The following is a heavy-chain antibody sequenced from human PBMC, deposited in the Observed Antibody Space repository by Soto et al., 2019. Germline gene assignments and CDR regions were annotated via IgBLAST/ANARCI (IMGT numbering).Heavy chain of an antibody. CDR1: GFTFSSYS. V-gene: IGHV3-21*01. Sequence: GSLRLSCAASGFTFSSYSMNWVRQAPGKGLEWVSSISSSSSYIYYADSVKGRFTISRDNAKNSLYLQMNSLRAEDTAVYYCARELLLWFGDPSGFDYWGQGTLVTVSS. CDR3: ARELLLWFGDPSGFDY. J-gene: IGHJ4*02. D-gene: IGHD3-10*01. CDR2: ISSSSSYI.